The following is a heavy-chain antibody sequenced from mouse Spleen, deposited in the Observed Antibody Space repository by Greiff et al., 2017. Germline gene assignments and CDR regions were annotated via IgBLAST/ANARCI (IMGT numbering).Heavy chain of an antibody. Sequence: EVQLVESGGGLVKPGGSLKLSCAASGFTFSDYGMHWVRQAPEKGLEWVAYISSGSSTIYYADTVKGRFTISRDNAKNTLFLQMTSLRSEDTAMYYCAQAEANWDVELAYWGQGTLVTVSA. CDR2: ISSGSSTI. V-gene: IGHV5-17*01. J-gene: IGHJ3*01. CDR1: GFTFSDYG. CDR3: AQAEANWDVELAY. D-gene: IGHD4-1*01.